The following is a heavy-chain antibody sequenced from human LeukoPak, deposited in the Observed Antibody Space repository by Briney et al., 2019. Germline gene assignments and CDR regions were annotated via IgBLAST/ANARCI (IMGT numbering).Heavy chain of an antibody. CDR1: GFTFSSYG. V-gene: IGHV3-30*18. D-gene: IGHD3-16*01. Sequence: GGSLRLTCAASGFTFSSYGMHWVRQAPGKGLEWVAVISYDGSNKYYADSVKGRFTISRDNSKNTLYLQMNSLRAEDTAVYYCAKDAAPYAYYYYYGMDVWGQGTTVTVSS. CDR3: AKDAAPYAYYYYYGMDV. J-gene: IGHJ6*02. CDR2: ISYDGSNK.